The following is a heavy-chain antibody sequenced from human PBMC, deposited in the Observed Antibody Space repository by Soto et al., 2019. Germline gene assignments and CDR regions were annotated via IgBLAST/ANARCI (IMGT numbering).Heavy chain of an antibody. J-gene: IGHJ6*02. CDR2: ISNDGSNK. CDR1: GFTFRSYG. V-gene: IGHV3-30*18. D-gene: IGHD3-22*01. CDR3: AKSVLYDSSGYYYPQAYYYGMDV. Sequence: PGGSLRLSCAASGFTFRSYGMHWVRQAPGKGLEWVAVISNDGSNKYYADSVKGRFTISRDNSKNTLYLQVNSLRAEDTAVYYCAKSVLYDSSGYYYPQAYYYGMDVWGQGTTVTVSS.